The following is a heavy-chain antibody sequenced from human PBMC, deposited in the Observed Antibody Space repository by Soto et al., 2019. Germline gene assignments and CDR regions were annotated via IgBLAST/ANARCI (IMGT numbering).Heavy chain of an antibody. J-gene: IGHJ3*02. D-gene: IGHD6-6*01. V-gene: IGHV3-23*01. CDR3: AKDIEGKVWQLLRVKAFDS. Sequence: PGGSLRLSCAASGFTFSSYAMSWVRQAPGKGLEWVSAISGSGGSTYYADSVKGRFTISRDNSKNTLYLQMNSLRAEDTAVYYCAKDIEGKVWQLLRVKAFDSWGQGAMVTVS. CDR2: ISGSGGST. CDR1: GFTFSSYA.